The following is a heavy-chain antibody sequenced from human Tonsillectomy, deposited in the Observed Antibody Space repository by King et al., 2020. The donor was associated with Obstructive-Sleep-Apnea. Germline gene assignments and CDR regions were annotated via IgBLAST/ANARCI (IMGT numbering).Heavy chain of an antibody. J-gene: IGHJ3*02. Sequence: VQLVQSGGGLVKPGGSLRLSCAASGFTFSSYSMNWVRQAPGKGLEWVSSISSSSSYIYYADSVKGRFTISRDNAKNSLYLKMNSLRAEDTAVYYCAGDERGSNAFDIWGQGTMVTVSS. CDR2: ISSSSSYI. V-gene: IGHV3-21*01. D-gene: IGHD1-1*01. CDR3: AGDERGSNAFDI. CDR1: GFTFSSYS.